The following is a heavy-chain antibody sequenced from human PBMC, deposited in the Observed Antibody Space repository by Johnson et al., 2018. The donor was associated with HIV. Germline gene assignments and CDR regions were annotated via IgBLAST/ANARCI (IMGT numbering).Heavy chain of an antibody. CDR1: GFTFSSYW. D-gene: IGHD2-8*01. J-gene: IGHJ3*02. CDR2: INSDGSST. Sequence: VQLVESGGGLVQPGGSLRLSCAASGFTFSSYWMHWVRQAPGKGLVWVPRINSDGSSTRDADSVTGRFTSSRDNAKTTPYLQMNRLRAEATAVYYCARVSAVEGAGGSLLLMVYASDAFDIWGQGTMVTVSS. V-gene: IGHV3-74*01. CDR3: ARVSAVEGAGGSLLLMVYASDAFDI.